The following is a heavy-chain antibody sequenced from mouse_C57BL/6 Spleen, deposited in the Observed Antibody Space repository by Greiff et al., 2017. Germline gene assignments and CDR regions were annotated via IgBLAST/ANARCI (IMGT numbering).Heavy chain of an antibody. D-gene: IGHD2-5*01. CDR1: GFTFSSYA. CDR2: ISDGGSYT. J-gene: IGHJ4*01. CDR3: ARDRSKNAMDY. V-gene: IGHV5-4*01. Sequence: EVKLMESGGGLVKPGGSLKLSCAASGFTFSSYAMSWVRQTPEKRLEWVATISDGGSYTYYPDNVKGRFTISRDNAKNNLYLQMSHLKSEDTAMYYCARDRSKNAMDYWGQGTSVTVSS.